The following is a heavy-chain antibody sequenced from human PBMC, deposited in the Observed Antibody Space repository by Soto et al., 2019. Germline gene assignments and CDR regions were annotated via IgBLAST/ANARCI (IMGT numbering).Heavy chain of an antibody. J-gene: IGHJ5*02. CDR1: GFSLSTSGVA. V-gene: IGHV2-5*02. Sequence: QITLKESGPTLVKPTQTLTLTCTFSGFSLSTSGVAVGWIRQPPGKALEWLALIYWDDDKRYSPSLKSRLTIXXXTXQTQVVLTMTNMDPVDTATYYCAHRPPERGLATFDPWGQGTLVTVSS. CDR2: IYWDDDK. D-gene: IGHD1-1*01. CDR3: AHRPPERGLATFDP.